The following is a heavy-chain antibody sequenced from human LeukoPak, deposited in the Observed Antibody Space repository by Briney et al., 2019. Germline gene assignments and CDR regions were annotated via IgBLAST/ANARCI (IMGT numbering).Heavy chain of an antibody. V-gene: IGHV1-69*13. Sequence: ASVKVSCKASGGTFSSYAISWVRQAPGQGLEWMGGIIPIFDTANYAQKFQGRVTITADESTSTAYMELSSLRSEDTAVYYCARVGTMVPFYYYYYGMDVWGQGTTVTVSS. CDR2: IIPIFDTA. J-gene: IGHJ6*02. CDR1: GGTFSSYA. D-gene: IGHD3-10*01. CDR3: ARVGTMVPFYYYYYGMDV.